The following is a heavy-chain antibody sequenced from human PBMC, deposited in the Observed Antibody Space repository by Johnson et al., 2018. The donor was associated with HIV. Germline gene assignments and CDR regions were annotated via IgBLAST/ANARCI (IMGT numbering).Heavy chain of an antibody. Sequence: VQLVESGGGVVRPGGSLRLSCAASGFTFDDYGLSWVRQAPGKGLKWVSDINWNGGSPGYADSVKGRFPITRDISKNTLYLHMNSLRVEDTAKYYCAKDRLTLDALDIWGQGTNVTISS. V-gene: IGHV3-20*04. J-gene: IGHJ3*02. D-gene: IGHD1-14*01. CDR1: GFTFDDYG. CDR3: AKDRLTLDALDI. CDR2: INWNGGSP.